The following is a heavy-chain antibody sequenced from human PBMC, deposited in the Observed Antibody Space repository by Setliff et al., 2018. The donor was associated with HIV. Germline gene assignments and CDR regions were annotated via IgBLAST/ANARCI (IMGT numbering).Heavy chain of an antibody. V-gene: IGHV4-59*01. J-gene: IGHJ6*02. Sequence: SETLSLTCTVSGASIRSFHWNWIRQPPGKGLEWIGTIYYSGNIKYSPSLKNRVTISIDTSKNQFSLKLSSVTAADTAVYYCARVGDSRSTYGMDVWGQGTTVTVSS. D-gene: IGHD6-13*01. CDR3: ARVGDSRSTYGMDV. CDR1: GASIRSFH. CDR2: IYYSGNI.